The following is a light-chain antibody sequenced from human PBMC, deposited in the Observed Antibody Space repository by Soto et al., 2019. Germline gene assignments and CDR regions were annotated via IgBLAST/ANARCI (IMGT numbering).Light chain of an antibody. V-gene: IGKV3-11*01. CDR2: DAS. J-gene: IGKJ4*01. CDR1: QSVSSY. CDR3: KKRSKWNLT. Sequence: EIVLTHSPSTLSLSPGERSTLSCRASQSVSSYLAWYQQKPGQAPRLLIYDASNRATGIPARFSGSGSGTELTITISSIEPEDFEVYYCKKRSKWNLTFGGGKKVDIK.